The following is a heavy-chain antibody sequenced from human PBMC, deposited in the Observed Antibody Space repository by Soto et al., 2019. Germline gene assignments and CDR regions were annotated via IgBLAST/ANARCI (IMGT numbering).Heavy chain of an antibody. CDR1: GGSIAYNSYY. J-gene: IGHJ4*02. D-gene: IGHD2-21*01. CDR2: IFYTGTT. V-gene: IGHV4-39*02. CDR3: ARLVVVAPVANV. Sequence: XTLSLACSVSGGSIAYNSYYWGWIRQPPGKGLEWFGGIFYTGTTYYSPSLKDRVRISVDTSKNSFSLNLTSFPAADTAVYFCARLVVVAPVANVWGQGALVTVS.